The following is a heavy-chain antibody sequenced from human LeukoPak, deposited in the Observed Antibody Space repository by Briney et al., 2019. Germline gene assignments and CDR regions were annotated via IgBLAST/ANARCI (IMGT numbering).Heavy chain of an antibody. CDR1: GGSISSSSYY. CDR3: AASGYSTRWYYYDF. J-gene: IGHJ4*02. Sequence: TSETPSLTCTVSGGSISSSSYYWGWIRQPPGKGLEWIGSIYYSGSSYCTPSLKSRLTISVDTSKDQFSLKLTSVTAADTAVYYCAASGYSTRWYYYDFWGQGTLVTVSS. V-gene: IGHV4-39*05. CDR2: IYYSGSS. D-gene: IGHD2-8*01.